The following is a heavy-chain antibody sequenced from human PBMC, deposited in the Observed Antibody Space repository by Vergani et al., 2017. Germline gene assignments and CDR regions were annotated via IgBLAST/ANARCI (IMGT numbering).Heavy chain of an antibody. V-gene: IGHV3-23*04. D-gene: IGHD2-2*01. Sequence: EVQLVESGGGLVPPGRSLRLSCAASGFSFGDYAMTWVRQAPGKGLEWVSAISGSGGSTYYADSVKGRFTISRDNSKNTLYLQMNSLRAEDTAVYYCAKVVPALKHIDYWGQGTLVTVSS. CDR3: AKVVPALKHIDY. CDR2: ISGSGGST. J-gene: IGHJ4*02. CDR1: GFSFGDYA.